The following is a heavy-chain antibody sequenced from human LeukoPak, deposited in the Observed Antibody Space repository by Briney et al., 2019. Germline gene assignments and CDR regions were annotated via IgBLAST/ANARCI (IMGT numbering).Heavy chain of an antibody. CDR1: GFTFSNYA. Sequence: GGSLRLSCAASGFTFSNYAMRWVRQAPGKGLEWVSGISGSGDSTYYADSVKGRFTISRDNSKNTLYLQMSSLTAKDTAVYYCAKDRSIGTYYTFDSWGQGTLVTVSS. V-gene: IGHV3-23*01. CDR3: AKDRSIGTYYTFDS. CDR2: ISGSGDST. D-gene: IGHD1-26*01. J-gene: IGHJ4*02.